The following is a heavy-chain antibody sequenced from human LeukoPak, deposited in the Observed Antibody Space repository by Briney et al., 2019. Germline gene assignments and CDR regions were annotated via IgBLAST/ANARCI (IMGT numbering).Heavy chain of an antibody. V-gene: IGHV4-34*01. CDR2: INHSGST. Sequence: SETLSLTCAVSGGSISSGGYYWSWIRQPPGKGLEWIGEINHSGSTNYNPSLKSRVTISVDTSKNQFPLKLSSVTAADTAVYYCARVQKESYRGRFLEWFPGYGMDVWGQGTTVTVSS. D-gene: IGHD3-3*01. CDR1: GGSISSGGYY. CDR3: ARVQKESYRGRFLEWFPGYGMDV. J-gene: IGHJ6*02.